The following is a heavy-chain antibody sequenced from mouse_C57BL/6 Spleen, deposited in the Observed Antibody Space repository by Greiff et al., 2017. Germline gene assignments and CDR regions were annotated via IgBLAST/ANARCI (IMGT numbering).Heavy chain of an antibody. V-gene: IGHV1-81*01. CDR3: ARSGTTVPGYFDV. Sequence: SGAELARPGASVKLSCKASGYTFTSYGISWVKQRTGQGLEWIGEIYPRSGNTYYNEKFKGKATLTADKSSSTAYMELRSLTSEDSAVYFCARSGTTVPGYFDVWGTGTTVTVSS. J-gene: IGHJ1*03. CDR2: IYPRSGNT. D-gene: IGHD1-1*01. CDR1: GYTFTSYG.